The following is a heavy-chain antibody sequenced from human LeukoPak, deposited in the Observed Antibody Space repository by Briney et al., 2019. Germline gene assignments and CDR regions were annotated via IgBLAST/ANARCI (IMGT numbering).Heavy chain of an antibody. Sequence: ASVKVSCKASGYTFTRYGISCVRQAPGQGLEWMAWISAYNGNTNYAQKLQGRVTMTEDTSTDTAYMELSSLRSEDTAVYYCATVGEFLTGFNRGIKLGSNWFDPWGQGTLVTVSS. D-gene: IGHD3-16*01. V-gene: IGHV1-18*01. J-gene: IGHJ5*02. CDR1: GYTFTRYG. CDR2: ISAYNGNT. CDR3: ATVGEFLTGFNRGIKLGSNWFDP.